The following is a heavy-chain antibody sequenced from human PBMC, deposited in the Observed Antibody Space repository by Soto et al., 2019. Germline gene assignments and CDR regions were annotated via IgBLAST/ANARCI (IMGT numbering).Heavy chain of an antibody. CDR2: IYYSGST. J-gene: IGHJ4*02. D-gene: IGHD1-26*01. Sequence: SETLSLTCTVSGGSVSSGSYYWSWIRQPPGKGLEWIGYIYYSGSTNYNPSLKSRVTISVDTSKNQFSLKLSSVTAADTAVYYCARGARPGATTRLDYWGQGTLVTVSS. V-gene: IGHV4-61*01. CDR3: ARGARPGATTRLDY. CDR1: GGSVSSGSYY.